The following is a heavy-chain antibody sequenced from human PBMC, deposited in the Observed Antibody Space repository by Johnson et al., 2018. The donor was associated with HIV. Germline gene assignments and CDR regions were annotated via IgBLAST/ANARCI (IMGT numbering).Heavy chain of an antibody. V-gene: IGHV3-20*04. Sequence: VQLVESGGGVVRPGGSLRLSCAASGFNFENYGLPWIRQAPEKGLGWVSGVNWNGGDTGYAASVKGRFPISRDTAKNFVYLQMNSLSAEDTAVYYCARTVTTLSGAFDIWGQGTMVTVSS. CDR1: GFNFENYG. CDR2: VNWNGGDT. J-gene: IGHJ3*02. D-gene: IGHD4-17*01. CDR3: ARTVTTLSGAFDI.